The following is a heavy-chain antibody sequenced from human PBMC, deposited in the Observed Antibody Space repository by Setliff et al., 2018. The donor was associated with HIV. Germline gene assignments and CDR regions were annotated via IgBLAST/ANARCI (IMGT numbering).Heavy chain of an antibody. D-gene: IGHD5-12*01. Sequence: SETLSLTCAVYGGSISGYYWSWIRQPPGKGQEWIGEINPVGRNDNYNPSLNNRAAIVLDTSKNQFSLWLTSVTAADTAVYYCARVGLRFKYTFDYWGQGMLVTVSS. CDR1: GGSISGYY. V-gene: IGHV4-34*01. CDR3: ARVGLRFKYTFDY. J-gene: IGHJ4*02. CDR2: INPVGRN.